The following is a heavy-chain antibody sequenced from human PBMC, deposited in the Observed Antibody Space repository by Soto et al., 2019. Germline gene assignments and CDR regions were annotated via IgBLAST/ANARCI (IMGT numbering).Heavy chain of an antibody. V-gene: IGHV4-31*03. D-gene: IGHD3-10*01. CDR3: ARDGDRGFGEWGNYFDY. Sequence: QVQLQESGPGLVKPSQTLSLTCTVSGGSISSGGYYWSWIRQHPGKGLEWIGYIYYSGSTYYNPSLKSRVTISVDTSKNQFSLKLSSVTAADTAVYYCARDGDRGFGEWGNYFDYWGQGTLVTVSS. J-gene: IGHJ4*02. CDR2: IYYSGST. CDR1: GGSISSGGYY.